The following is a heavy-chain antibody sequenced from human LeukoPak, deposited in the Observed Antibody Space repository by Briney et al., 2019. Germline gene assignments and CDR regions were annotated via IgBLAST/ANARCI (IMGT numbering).Heavy chain of an antibody. CDR2: ISGSGGST. V-gene: IGHV3-23*01. CDR3: AYSTVTKGGFSPFDY. CDR1: GFTCSSYA. J-gene: IGHJ4*02. D-gene: IGHD4-17*01. Sequence: PGGSLRLSCAASGFTCSSYAMSWVRQAPGKGLEWVSAISGSGGSTYYADSVKGRFTISRDNSKNTLYLQMNSLRAEDTAVYYCAYSTVTKGGFSPFDYWGQGTLVTVSS.